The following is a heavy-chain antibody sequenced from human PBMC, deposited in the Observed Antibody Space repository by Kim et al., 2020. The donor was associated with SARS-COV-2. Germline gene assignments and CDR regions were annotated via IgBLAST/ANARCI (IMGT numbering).Heavy chain of an antibody. J-gene: IGHJ4*02. CDR2: ISSSSSYI. CDR1: GFTFSSYS. Sequence: GGSLRLSCAASGFTFSSYSMNWVRQAPGKGLEWVSSISSSSSYIYYADSVKGRFTISRDNAKNSLYLQMNSLRAEDTAVYYCARESSRGGGYIDYWGQGTLVTVSS. V-gene: IGHV3-21*01. D-gene: IGHD2-15*01. CDR3: ARESSRGGGYIDY.